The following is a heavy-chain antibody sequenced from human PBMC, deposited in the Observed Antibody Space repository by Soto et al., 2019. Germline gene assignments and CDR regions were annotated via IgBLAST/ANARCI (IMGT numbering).Heavy chain of an antibody. Sequence: TLSLTCAVYGGSFSGYYWSWIRQPPGKGLEWIGEINHSGSTNYNPSLKSRVTISVDTSKNQFSLKLSSVTAADTAVYYCARCYCGGDCSSYYFDYWGQGTLVTVSS. CDR1: GGSFSGYY. J-gene: IGHJ4*02. D-gene: IGHD2-21*02. CDR2: INHSGST. CDR3: ARCYCGGDCSSYYFDY. V-gene: IGHV4-34*01.